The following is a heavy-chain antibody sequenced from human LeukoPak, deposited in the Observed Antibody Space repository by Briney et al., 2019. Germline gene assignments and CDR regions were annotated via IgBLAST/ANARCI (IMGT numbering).Heavy chain of an antibody. CDR1: GGTFSSYA. CDR2: IIPIFGTA. J-gene: IGHJ6*04. Sequence: SVKVSCKASGGTFSSYAISWVRQAPGQGLEWMGGIIPIFGTANYAQKFQGRVTITADKSTSTAYMELSGLRSEDTAVYYCARGPRYIVVVPAAIQDYYYGMDVWGKGTTVTVSS. CDR3: ARGPRYIVVVPAAIQDYYYGMDV. D-gene: IGHD2-2*02. V-gene: IGHV1-69*06.